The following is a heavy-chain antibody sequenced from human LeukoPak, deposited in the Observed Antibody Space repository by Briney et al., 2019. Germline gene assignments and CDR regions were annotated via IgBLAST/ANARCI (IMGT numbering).Heavy chain of an antibody. CDR2: IYYSGST. V-gene: IGHV4-59*08. J-gene: IGHJ3*02. Sequence: SETLSLTCTVSGGSISSYYWSWIRQPPGKGLEWIGYIYYSGSTNYNPSLKSRVTIPVDTSKNQFSLKLSSVTAADTAVYYCARTLNDAFDIWGQGTMVTVSS. CDR3: ARTLNDAFDI. CDR1: GGSISSYY.